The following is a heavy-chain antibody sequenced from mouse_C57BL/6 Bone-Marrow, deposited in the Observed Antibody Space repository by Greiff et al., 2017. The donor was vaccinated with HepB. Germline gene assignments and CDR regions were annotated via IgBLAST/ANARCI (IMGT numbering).Heavy chain of an antibody. J-gene: IGHJ4*01. V-gene: IGHV6-3*01. CDR3: TGTTVVAPMDY. D-gene: IGHD1-1*01. CDR2: IRLKSDNYAT. CDR1: GFTFSNYW. Sequence: EVQGVESGGGLVQPGGSMKLSCVASGFTFSNYWMNWVRQSPEKGLEWVAQIRLKSDNYATHYAESVKGRFTISRDDSKSSVYLQMNNLRAEDTGIYYCTGTTVVAPMDYWGQGTSVTVSS.